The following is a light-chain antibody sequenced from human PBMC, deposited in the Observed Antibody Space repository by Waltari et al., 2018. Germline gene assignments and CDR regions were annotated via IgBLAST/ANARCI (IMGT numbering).Light chain of an antibody. CDR2: RNN. V-gene: IGLV1-47*01. Sequence: QSVLTQPPSASGTPGQKVNISCSGTSSNIGSNYVFWYQQLPGAASKLLIIRNNRGRPGVPDGVSGATTGASVCLAISGLVSEDEGDYYCAPWDVTIGGGVFGGGTKVTVL. CDR3: APWDVTIGGGV. CDR1: SSNIGSNY. J-gene: IGLJ3*02.